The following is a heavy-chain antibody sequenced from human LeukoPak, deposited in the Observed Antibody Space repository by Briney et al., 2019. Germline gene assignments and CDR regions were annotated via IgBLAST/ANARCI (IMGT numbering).Heavy chain of an antibody. D-gene: IGHD3-22*01. CDR3: AKESYDGSGYYYVDYFDY. CDR1: GFTFDDYA. CDR2: ISWNSGSI. Sequence: SGGSLRLSCAASGFTFDDYAMHWVRQAPGKGLEWVSGISWNSGSIGYADSVKGRFTISRDNAKNSLYLQMNSLRAEDTALYYCAKESYDGSGYYYVDYFDYWGQGTLVTVSS. J-gene: IGHJ4*02. V-gene: IGHV3-9*01.